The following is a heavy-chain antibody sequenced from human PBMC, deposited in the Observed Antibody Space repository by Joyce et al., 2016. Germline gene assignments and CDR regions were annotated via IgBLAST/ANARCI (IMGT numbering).Heavy chain of an antibody. CDR2: ISHVGST. J-gene: IGHJ4*02. Sequence: QVQLQQWGAGLLRPSESLSLTCAVSGGSFNGHIWTWIRQPPGKGLEWLGEISHVGSTYYSPSLESRVSMSVDTSKNQFSLHLRSVTAADRAMYYCARGGSTGYCSGGKCYFDSWGQGTLVTVSS. D-gene: IGHD2-15*01. CDR1: GGSFNGHI. V-gene: IGHV4-34*02. CDR3: ARGGSTGYCSGGKCYFDS.